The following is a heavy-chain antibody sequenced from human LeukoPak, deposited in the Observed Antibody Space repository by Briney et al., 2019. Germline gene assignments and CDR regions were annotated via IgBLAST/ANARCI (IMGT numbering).Heavy chain of an antibody. J-gene: IGHJ3*02. CDR3: AREDDGFDI. V-gene: IGHV3-33*08. CDR1: GFTFSSHW. Sequence: GGSLRLSCAASGFTFSSHWMTWVRQAPGKGLEWVAVIYHDGTNKYYAHSVKGRFTISRDNSKNTLFLQMNSLRGEDTAVYFCAREDDGFDIWGQGTPVTVSS. CDR2: IYHDGTNK.